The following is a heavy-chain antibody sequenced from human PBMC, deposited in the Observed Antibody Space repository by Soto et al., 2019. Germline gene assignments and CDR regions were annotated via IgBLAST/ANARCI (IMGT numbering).Heavy chain of an antibody. CDR3: GRAFGYQRGSAFDI. V-gene: IGHV3-21*01. CDR1: GFTFSSYS. D-gene: IGHD3-16*02. CDR2: ISSSSSYI. Sequence: EVQLVESGGGLVKPGGSLRLSCAASGFTFSSYSMNWVRQAPGKGLEWVSSISSSSSYIYYADSVKGRFTISRDNAKNSLYRQINSLRAEDMAVYYCGRAFGYQRGSAFDIWGQGTMVTVSS. J-gene: IGHJ3*02.